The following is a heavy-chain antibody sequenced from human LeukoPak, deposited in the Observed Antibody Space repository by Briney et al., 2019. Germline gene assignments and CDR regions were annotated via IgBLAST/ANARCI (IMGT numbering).Heavy chain of an antibody. V-gene: IGHV3-7*01. CDR3: ARLSGYDILTGYFIPDSYYFDY. J-gene: IGHJ4*02. CDR2: INLNGRDK. D-gene: IGHD3-9*01. Sequence: PGGSLRLSCAASGFTFSSYWMSWVRQAPGKGLEWVANINLNGRDKNYVDSVKGRFTISRDNAKNSLYMQMNSLRVEDTAVYYCARLSGYDILTGYFIPDSYYFDYWGQGTLVTVSS. CDR1: GFTFSSYW.